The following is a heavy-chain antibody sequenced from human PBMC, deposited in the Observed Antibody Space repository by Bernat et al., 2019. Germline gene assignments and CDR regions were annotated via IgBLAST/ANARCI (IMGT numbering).Heavy chain of an antibody. CDR1: GFTFSSYG. V-gene: IGHV3-48*01. CDR2: ISSSSTVI. CDR3: AQNYYNSGKY. D-gene: IGHD3-10*01. J-gene: IGHJ4*02. Sequence: EVQLVESGGDLEQPGGSLRLSCVASGFTFSSYGMTWVRQAPGKGLEWVSHISSSSTVISYADSVKGRFTISRDNAKNSLYLQMNSLRAEDTAVYYCAQNYYNSGKYWGQGTLVTVSS.